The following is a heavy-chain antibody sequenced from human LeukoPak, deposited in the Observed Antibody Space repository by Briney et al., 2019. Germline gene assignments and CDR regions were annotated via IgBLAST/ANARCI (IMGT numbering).Heavy chain of an antibody. V-gene: IGHV4-59*01. D-gene: IGHD1-1*01. CDR3: ARGRVSSSTWYSTYYYYFYMDV. CDR2: IYYSGST. Sequence: SETLSLTCTVSGGSISSYYWSWIRQPPGKGLEWIGYIYYSGSTNYNPSLNGRVSISRDTTKNLFSLRLRSATAADTAVYFCARGRVSSSTWYSTYYYYFYMDVWGKGTTVTVSS. CDR1: GGSISSYY. J-gene: IGHJ6*03.